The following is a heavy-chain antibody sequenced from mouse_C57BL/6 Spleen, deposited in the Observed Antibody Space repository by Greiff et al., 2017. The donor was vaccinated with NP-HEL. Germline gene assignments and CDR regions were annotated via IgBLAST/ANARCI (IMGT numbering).Heavy chain of an antibody. CDR3: ARGPTGTRYFDY. D-gene: IGHD4-1*01. V-gene: IGHV1-61*01. J-gene: IGHJ2*01. CDR2: IYPSDSET. Sequence: QVQLQQPGAELVRPGSSVKLSCKASGYTFTSYWMDWVKQRPGQGLEWIGNIYPSDSETHYNQKFKDKATLTVDKSSSTAYMQLSSLTSEDSAVYYCARGPTGTRYFDYWGQGTTLTVSS. CDR1: GYTFTSYW.